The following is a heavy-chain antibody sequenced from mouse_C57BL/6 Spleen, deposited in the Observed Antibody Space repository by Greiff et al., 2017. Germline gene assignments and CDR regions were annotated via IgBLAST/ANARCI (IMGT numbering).Heavy chain of an antibody. J-gene: IGHJ2*01. CDR2: IYPRDGST. CDR1: GYTFTDHT. CDR3: ARWYYGSSYQYYFDY. Sequence: QVQLQQSDAELVKPGASVKISCKVSGYTFTDHTIHWMKQRPEQGLEWIGYIYPRDGSTKYNEKFKGKATLTADKSSSTAYMQLNSLTSEDSAVYFCARWYYGSSYQYYFDYWGQGTTLTVSS. D-gene: IGHD1-1*01. V-gene: IGHV1-78*01.